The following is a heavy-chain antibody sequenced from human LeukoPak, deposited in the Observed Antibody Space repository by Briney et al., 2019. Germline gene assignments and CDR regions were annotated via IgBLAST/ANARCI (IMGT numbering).Heavy chain of an antibody. CDR3: ARGALWFGEYDAFDI. CDR2: IKQDGSEK. V-gene: IGHV3-7*01. J-gene: IGHJ3*02. D-gene: IGHD3-10*01. CDR1: GFTFTSYW. Sequence: GGSLRLSCAASGFTFTSYWMHWVRQAPGKGLQWVATIKQDGSEKYYVDSVKGRFTISRGNSKNTLYLQMNSLRAEDTAVYYCARGALWFGEYDAFDIWGQGTMVTVSS.